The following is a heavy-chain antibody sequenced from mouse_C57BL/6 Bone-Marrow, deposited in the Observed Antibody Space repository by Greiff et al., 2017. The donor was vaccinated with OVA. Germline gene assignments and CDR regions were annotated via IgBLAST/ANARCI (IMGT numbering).Heavy chain of an antibody. J-gene: IGHJ1*03. CDR3: ASHYYDYDVWYFDV. CDR2: IYPGDGDT. D-gene: IGHD2-4*01. Sequence: VQLQQSGPELVKPGASVKISCKASGYAFSSSWMNWVKQRPGKGLEWIGRIYPGDGDTNYNGQIKGKATLTADKSSSTAYMQLSSLTSEDSAVYFCASHYYDYDVWYFDVWGTGTTVTVSS. CDR1: GYAFSSSW. V-gene: IGHV1-82*01.